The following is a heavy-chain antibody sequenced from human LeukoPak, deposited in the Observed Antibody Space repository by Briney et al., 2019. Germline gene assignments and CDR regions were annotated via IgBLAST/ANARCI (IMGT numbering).Heavy chain of an antibody. Sequence: ASVKVSCKASGVTFNTFSIRWVRQAPGQGLEWMGWFSAYNGNTNYAQKLQGRVTMTTDTSTSTAYMELRSLRSDDTAVYYCARGVTPTPGDYWGQGTLVTVSS. CDR1: GVTFNTFS. CDR3: ARGVTPTPGDY. J-gene: IGHJ4*02. V-gene: IGHV1-18*01. CDR2: FSAYNGNT. D-gene: IGHD3-10*01.